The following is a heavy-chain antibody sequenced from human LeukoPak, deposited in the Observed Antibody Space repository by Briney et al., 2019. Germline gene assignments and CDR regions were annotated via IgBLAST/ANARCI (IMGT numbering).Heavy chain of an antibody. CDR1: GGSISSSSYY. CDR3: ARGWELLNDAFDI. CDR2: IYYSGST. V-gene: IGHV4-39*01. J-gene: IGHJ3*02. Sequence: ASETLSLTCTVSGGSISSSSYYWGWIRQPPGKGLEWIGSIYYSGSTYYNPSLKSRVTISVDTSKNPFSLKLSSVTAADTAVYYCARGWELLNDAFDIWGQGTMVTVSS. D-gene: IGHD1-26*01.